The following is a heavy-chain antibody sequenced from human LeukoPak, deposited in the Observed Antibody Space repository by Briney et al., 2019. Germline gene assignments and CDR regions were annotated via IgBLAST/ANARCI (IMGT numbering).Heavy chain of an antibody. D-gene: IGHD1-1*01. V-gene: IGHV3-7*01. CDR1: GFTFKDYW. Sequence: GGSLRLSCAASGFTFKDYWMSWVRQAPGKGPEWVANINKEGNEEHFVDSVKDRFTVSRDNAKNSLFLQMNSLRVEDTAVYYCATYDNWVAGDVWGQGTTVSVSS. CDR2: INKEGNEE. J-gene: IGHJ6*02. CDR3: ATYDNWVAGDV.